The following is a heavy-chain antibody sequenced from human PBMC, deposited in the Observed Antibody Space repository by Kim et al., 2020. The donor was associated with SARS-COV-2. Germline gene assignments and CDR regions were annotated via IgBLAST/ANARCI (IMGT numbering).Heavy chain of an antibody. Sequence: NYNPSLKSRVTISVDTSKNQFSLKLSSVTAADTAVYYCARGHSSNWYFDSWGQGTLSPSPQ. CDR3: ARGHSSNWYFDS. J-gene: IGHJ4*02. D-gene: IGHD6-13*01. V-gene: IGHV4-59*09.